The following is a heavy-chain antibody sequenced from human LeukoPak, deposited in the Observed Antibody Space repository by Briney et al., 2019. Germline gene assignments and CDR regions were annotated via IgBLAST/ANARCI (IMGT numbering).Heavy chain of an antibody. CDR3: ARGGFDY. CDR2: ISPNSDDT. V-gene: IGHV1-2*02. Sequence: ASEKVSCKASGYTFTGYYLHWVRQAPGQGLEWMGWISPNSDDTNYAQKFRGRVNMTRDTSISTAYMELSRLRSDDTAIYYCARGGFDYWGQGTLVTVSS. J-gene: IGHJ4*02. CDR1: GYTFTGYY.